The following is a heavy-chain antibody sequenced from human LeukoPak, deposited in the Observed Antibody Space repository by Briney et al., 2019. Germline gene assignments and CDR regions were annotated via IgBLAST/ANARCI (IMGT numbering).Heavy chain of an antibody. Sequence: SETLSLTCAVYGGSFSGYYWSWIRQPPGKGLEWIGEINHSGSTNYNPSLKSRVTISVDTSKNQFSLKLSSVTAADMAVYYCARGGYSGSYYNYWGQGTLVTVSS. V-gene: IGHV4-34*01. CDR3: ARGGYSGSYYNY. CDR2: INHSGST. CDR1: GGSFSGYY. D-gene: IGHD1-26*01. J-gene: IGHJ4*02.